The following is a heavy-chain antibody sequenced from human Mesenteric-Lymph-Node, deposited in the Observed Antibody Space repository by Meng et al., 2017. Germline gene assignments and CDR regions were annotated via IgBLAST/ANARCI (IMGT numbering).Heavy chain of an antibody. D-gene: IGHD3-10*02. J-gene: IGHJ4*02. Sequence: GGSLRLSRAASGFTFSTYAMNWVRQAPGKGLEWVSSISDSSSGTYYANSVKGRFTISRDNSKNMLYLQMNSLRAEDTAVYFCANADYSYVPFNYWGQGTLVTVSS. CDR1: GFTFSTYA. V-gene: IGHV3-23*01. CDR2: ISDSSSGT. CDR3: ANADYSYVPFNY.